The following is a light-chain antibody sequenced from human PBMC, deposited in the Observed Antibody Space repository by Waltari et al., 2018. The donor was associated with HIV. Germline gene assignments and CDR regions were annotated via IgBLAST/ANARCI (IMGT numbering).Light chain of an antibody. CDR3: YTWDSNVLV. J-gene: IGLJ3*02. Sequence: QPVLTHSSSASASLASSVKLTCTRSRRHRSYTDAWPQPQPGRAPQDLMKGEGSGTCGRSDRVPARFSSSSSWADLSLTGPKLQSEDEAYYYCYTWDSNVLVFGGGTKLTVL. V-gene: IGLV4-60*03. CDR1: RRHRSYT. CDR2: GEGSGTC.